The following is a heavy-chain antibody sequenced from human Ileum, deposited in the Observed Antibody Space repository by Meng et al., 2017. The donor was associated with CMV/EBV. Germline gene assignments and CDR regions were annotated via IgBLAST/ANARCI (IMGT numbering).Heavy chain of an antibody. J-gene: IGHJ4*02. D-gene: IGHD4-23*01. V-gene: IGHV4-31*02. Sequence: IRSGGYYWSWLRQHPGKGLEWIGYIYYSGSTYYNPSLKSRVTISVDTSKNQFSLKLSSVTAADTAVCYCARVRSSRYGGNSGVQIDYWGQGTLVTVSS. CDR2: IYYSGST. CDR3: ARVRSSRYGGNSGVQIDY. CDR1: IRSGGYY.